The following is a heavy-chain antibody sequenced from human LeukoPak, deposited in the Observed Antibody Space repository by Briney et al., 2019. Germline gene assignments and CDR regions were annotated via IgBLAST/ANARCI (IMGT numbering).Heavy chain of an antibody. J-gene: IGHJ4*02. CDR3: ARGHDYGDY. V-gene: IGHV3-48*01. CDR2: ISSSSSTI. CDR1: GFTFSSYS. Sequence: PGGPLRLSCAASGFTFSSYSMNWVRQAPGKGLEWVSYISSSSSTIYYADSVKGRFTISRDNAKNSLYLQMNSLRAEDTAVYYCARGHDYGDYWGQGTLVTVSS.